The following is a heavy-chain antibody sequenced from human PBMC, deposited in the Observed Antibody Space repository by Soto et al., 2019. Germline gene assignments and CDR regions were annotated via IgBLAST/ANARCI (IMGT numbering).Heavy chain of an antibody. CDR2: IYYSGST. Sequence: PSETLSLTCTVDGGSISSYYRSWIRQPPGKGMEWIGYIYYSGSTNYNPSLKSRVTISVDTSNTQFSLKLSLVTAAATAEYYSAGLYGSCTYSNSFDPWGQGTLVTVSP. CDR1: GGSISSYY. J-gene: IGHJ5*02. CDR3: AGLYGSCTYSNSFDP. D-gene: IGHD3-10*01. V-gene: IGHV4-59*01.